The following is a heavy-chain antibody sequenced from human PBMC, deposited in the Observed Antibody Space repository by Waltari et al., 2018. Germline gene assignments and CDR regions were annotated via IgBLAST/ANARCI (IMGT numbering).Heavy chain of an antibody. Sequence: EEHLVESGGGLVQPGGSLRLSCAASGFIFSNYEMNWIRQAPGKGLEWGSYIWSSGSTSYYADSAKGRFTISRDNAKNSLYLQMNSLRAEDTAVYYCARRDDYGDDPFWTWGQGTLVTVSS. CDR1: GFIFSNYE. V-gene: IGHV3-48*03. CDR3: ARRDDYGDDPFWT. CDR2: IWSSGSTS. J-gene: IGHJ5*02. D-gene: IGHD4-17*01.